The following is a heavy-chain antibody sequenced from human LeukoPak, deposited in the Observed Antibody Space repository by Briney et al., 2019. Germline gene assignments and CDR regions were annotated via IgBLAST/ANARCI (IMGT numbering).Heavy chain of an antibody. CDR3: AKVLGGTTGTTYGDY. Sequence: PGGSLRLSCAASGFTFSSYAMSWVRQAPGKGLEWVSAISGSGGSTYYADSVKGRCTISRDNSKNTLYLQMNRLRAEDTAVYYCAKVLGGTTGTTYGDYWGQGTLVTVSS. CDR1: GFTFSSYA. CDR2: ISGSGGST. V-gene: IGHV3-23*01. J-gene: IGHJ4*02. D-gene: IGHD1-1*01.